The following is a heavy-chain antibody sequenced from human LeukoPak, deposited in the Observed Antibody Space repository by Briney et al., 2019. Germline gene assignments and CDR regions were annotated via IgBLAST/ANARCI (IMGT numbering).Heavy chain of an antibody. J-gene: IGHJ3*02. D-gene: IGHD6-13*01. CDR1: GFTFSSYA. V-gene: IGHV3-23*01. CDR2: ISGSGGST. CDR3: AKDYYVSSSWYGGGAFDI. Sequence: GGSLRLSCAASGFTFSSYAMSWVRQAPGKGLEWVSAISGSGGSTYYADSVKGRFTISRDNSKNTLYLQMNGLRAEDTAVYYCAKDYYVSSSWYGGGAFDIWGQGTMVTVSS.